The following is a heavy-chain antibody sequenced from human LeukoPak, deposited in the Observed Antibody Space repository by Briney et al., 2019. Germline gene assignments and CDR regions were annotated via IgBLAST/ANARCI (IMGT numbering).Heavy chain of an antibody. V-gene: IGHV1-46*01. CDR1: GYTFTSYY. J-gene: IGHJ4*02. CDR2: INPSGGST. Sequence: ASVKVSCKASGYTFTSYYMHWVRQAPGQGLERMGIINPSGGSTSYAQKFQGRVTMTRDTSISTAYMELSRLSADDTAAFYCARGGSAWDNPFDYWGQGTLVTVSS. CDR3: ARGGSAWDNPFDY. D-gene: IGHD6-19*01.